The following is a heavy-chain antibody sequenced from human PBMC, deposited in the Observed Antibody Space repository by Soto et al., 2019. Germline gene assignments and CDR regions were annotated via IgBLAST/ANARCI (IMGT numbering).Heavy chain of an antibody. V-gene: IGHV4-34*01. CDR1: GGSFSGYY. Sequence: QVQLQQWGAGLLKPSETLSLTCAVYGGSFSGYYWSWIRQPPGKGLEWIGEINHSGSTNYNPSLKSRVTISVDTSKNPFSLKLSSVTAADTAVYYCARTYSSSWSPSEYWGQGTLVTVSS. CDR3: ARTYSSSWSPSEY. CDR2: INHSGST. D-gene: IGHD6-13*01. J-gene: IGHJ4*02.